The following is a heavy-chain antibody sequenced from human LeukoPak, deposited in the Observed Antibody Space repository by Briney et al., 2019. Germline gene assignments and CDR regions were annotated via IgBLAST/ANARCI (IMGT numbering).Heavy chain of an antibody. V-gene: IGHV1-69*13. J-gene: IGHJ4*02. Sequence: SVKVSCKASGGTFSSYAISWVRQAPGQGLEWTGGIIPIFGTANYAQKFQGRVTITADESASTAYMELSSLRSEDTAVYYCASPVGYCSGGSCYSLDYWGQGTLVTVSS. CDR2: IIPIFGTA. CDR3: ASPVGYCSGGSCYSLDY. CDR1: GGTFSSYA. D-gene: IGHD2-15*01.